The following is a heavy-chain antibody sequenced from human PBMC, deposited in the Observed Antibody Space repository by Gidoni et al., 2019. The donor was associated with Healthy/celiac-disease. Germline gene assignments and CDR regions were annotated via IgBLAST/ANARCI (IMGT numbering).Heavy chain of an antibody. J-gene: IGHJ4*02. CDR3: ARESYDFIFDY. CDR1: GGSISSGGYS. V-gene: IGHV4-30-2*01. CDR2: IYHSGST. Sequence: TCAVSGGSISSGGYSWSWIRQPPGKGLEWIGYIYHSGSTYYNPSPKSRVTISVDRSKNQFSLKLSSVTAADTAVYYCARESYDFIFDYWGQGTLVTVSS. D-gene: IGHD3-3*01.